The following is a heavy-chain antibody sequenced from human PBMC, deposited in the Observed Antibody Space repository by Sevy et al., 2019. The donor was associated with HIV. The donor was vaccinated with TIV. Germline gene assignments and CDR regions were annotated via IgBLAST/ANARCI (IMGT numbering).Heavy chain of an antibody. CDR3: AREGGVATTGDNDAFDI. J-gene: IGHJ3*02. CDR1: GYTFNNYY. D-gene: IGHD7-27*01. V-gene: IGHV1-69*13. Sequence: ASVKVSCKASGYTFNNYYIHWVRQAPGQGLEWMGGIIPIFGTPNYAQKFQGRVTITADESASTAYMELSSLRSEDTALYYCAREGGVATTGDNDAFDIWGHGTLVTVSS. CDR2: IIPIFGTP.